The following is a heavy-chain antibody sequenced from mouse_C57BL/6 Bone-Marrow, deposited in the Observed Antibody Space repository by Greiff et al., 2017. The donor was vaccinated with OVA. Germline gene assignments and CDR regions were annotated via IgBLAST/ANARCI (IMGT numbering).Heavy chain of an antibody. J-gene: IGHJ4*01. D-gene: IGHD2-3*01. CDR3: ARYGHDGYFYAMDY. Sequence: EVKLMESGGGLVQPGGSLSLSCAASGFTFTDYYMSWVRQPPGKALELLGFIRNKANGYTTEYSASVKGRFTISRDNSQSILYLQMNALRAEDSATYYCARYGHDGYFYAMDYWGQGTSVTVSS. V-gene: IGHV7-3*01. CDR1: GFTFTDYY. CDR2: IRNKANGYTT.